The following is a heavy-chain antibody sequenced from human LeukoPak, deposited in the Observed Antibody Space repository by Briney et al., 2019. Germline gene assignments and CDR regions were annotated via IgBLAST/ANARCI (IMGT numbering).Heavy chain of an antibody. CDR1: GGSISSCY. J-gene: IGHJ5*02. V-gene: IGHV4-4*07. D-gene: IGHD2-2*01. CDR2: IYTSGST. Sequence: PSETLSLTCTVSGGSISSCYWSWIRQPAGKGLEWIGRIYTSGSTNYNPSLKSRVTMSVDTSKNQFSLKLSSVTAADTAVYYCARDVSRVVVGSFDPWGQGTLVTVSS. CDR3: ARDVSRVVVGSFDP.